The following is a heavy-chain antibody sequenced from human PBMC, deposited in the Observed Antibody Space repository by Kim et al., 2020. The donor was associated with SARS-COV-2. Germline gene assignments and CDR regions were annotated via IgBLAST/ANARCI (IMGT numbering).Heavy chain of an antibody. D-gene: IGHD6-13*01. V-gene: IGHV3-30*18. Sequence: GGSLRLSCAASGFTFSSYGMHWVRQAPGKGLEWVAVISYDGSNKYYADSVKGRFTISRDNSKNTLYLQMNSLRAEDTAVYYCAKDSIAAAGYYYYGMDV. CDR1: GFTFSSYG. J-gene: IGHJ6*01. CDR3: AKDSIAAAGYYYYGMDV. CDR2: ISYDGSNK.